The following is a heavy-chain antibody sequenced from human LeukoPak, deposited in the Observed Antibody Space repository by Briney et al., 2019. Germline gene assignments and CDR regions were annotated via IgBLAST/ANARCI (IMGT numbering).Heavy chain of an antibody. CDR1: GFTFSTYA. D-gene: IGHD6-13*01. CDR3: VKDTYRSSCSAFDV. Sequence: GGSLRLSCSASGFTFSTYAMHWVRQAPGKGLEFVSAINGNGVGTFYADSVKGRFTVSRDNSMSTLYLQMSSLRAEDTALYYCVKDTYRSSCSAFDVWGQGTMVTVSA. V-gene: IGHV3-64D*06. J-gene: IGHJ3*01. CDR2: INGNGVGT.